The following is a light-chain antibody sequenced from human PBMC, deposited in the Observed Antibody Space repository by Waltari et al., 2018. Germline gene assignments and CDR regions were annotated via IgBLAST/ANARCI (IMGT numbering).Light chain of an antibody. CDR1: ESLAY. V-gene: IGKV2-30*01. Sequence: DVVMTQSPLSLPVTLGQPASISCRSNESLAYLTWFYQRPGQAPRRLIHLASRRDSGVPDRFICSGSGTAFTLQITRVEPEDLGVYYCMQGSRPFSFGQGTKLEIK. CDR3: MQGSRPFS. CDR2: LAS. J-gene: IGKJ2*03.